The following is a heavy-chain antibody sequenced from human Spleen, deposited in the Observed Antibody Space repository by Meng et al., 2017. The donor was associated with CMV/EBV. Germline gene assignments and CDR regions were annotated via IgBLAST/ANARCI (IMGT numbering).Heavy chain of an antibody. CDR3: ANLGGYCSGGRCSAIDY. J-gene: IGHJ4*02. Sequence: GESLKISCAASGFIFSSYSMNWVRQAPGKGLEWVSSISSSSTYIYYADSVKGRFTISRDNAKNSLYLQMNSLRAEDTAVYYCANLGGYCSGGRCSAIDYWGQGTLVTVSS. CDR1: GFIFSSYS. D-gene: IGHD2-15*01. V-gene: IGHV3-21*01. CDR2: ISSSSTYI.